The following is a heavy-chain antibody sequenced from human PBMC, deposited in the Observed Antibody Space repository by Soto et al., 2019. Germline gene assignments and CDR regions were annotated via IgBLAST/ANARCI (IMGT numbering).Heavy chain of an antibody. Sequence: SETLSLTGTVADGSISSYYWSWIRQPPGKGLDWIGYIYYSGSTNYNPSLKSRVTISVDTSKNQFSLKLSSVTAADTAVYYCARESWYYYGSGSYYYYGMDVWGQGTTVTVSS. V-gene: IGHV4-59*01. CDR2: IYYSGST. CDR3: ARESWYYYGSGSYYYYGMDV. D-gene: IGHD3-10*01. J-gene: IGHJ6*02. CDR1: DGSISSYY.